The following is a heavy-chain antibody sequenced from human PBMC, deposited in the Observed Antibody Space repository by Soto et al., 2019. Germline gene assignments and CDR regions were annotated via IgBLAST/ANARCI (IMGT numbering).Heavy chain of an antibody. CDR3: TKENRHTAYDFSPSDH. CDR2: IRGPGDKT. CDR1: GFTFSSYA. J-gene: IGHJ5*02. D-gene: IGHD3-3*01. V-gene: IGHV3-23*02. Sequence: EVQLLESGGGLVQPGGSLRLSCAASGFTFSSYAITWVRQAPGKGLEWVSGIRGPGDKTYYGDSVKGRFTISRDNSKNTVYLQMNSLRADDSAIYYCTKENRHTAYDFSPSDHWGQGTLVTVSS.